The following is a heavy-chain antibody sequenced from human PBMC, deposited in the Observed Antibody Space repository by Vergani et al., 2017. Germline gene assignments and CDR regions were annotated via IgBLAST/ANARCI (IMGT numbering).Heavy chain of an antibody. J-gene: IGHJ4*02. CDR2: IHTGGST. CDR1: GESIRSGSHY. V-gene: IGHV4-61*02. CDR3: ARSRPYCTSGSCPAI. D-gene: IGHD2-15*01. Sequence: QVKLQESGPGLLKPSQTLSLTCTVSGESIRSGSHYWSWIRQTAGKGPDWIGHIHTGGSTDLNPSFKSRVSISVDTSKSQFSLKLNSVTVADTAVYYCARSRPYCTSGSCPAIWGQGTLVTVSS.